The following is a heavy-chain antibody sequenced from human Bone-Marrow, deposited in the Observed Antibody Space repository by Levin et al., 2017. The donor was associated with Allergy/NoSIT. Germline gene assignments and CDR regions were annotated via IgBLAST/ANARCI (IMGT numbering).Heavy chain of an antibody. Sequence: SETLSLTCTVSGVSITSGSYYWSWIRQPAGKGLEWIGHSYTSGNITYNPSLKSRVTISLDTSKNQFSLKLRSVTAADTAVYYCARVQQYSYYYTDVWGKGTMVTVSS. CDR3: ARVQQYSYYYTDV. CDR1: GVSITSGSYY. CDR2: SYTSGNI. J-gene: IGHJ6*03. V-gene: IGHV4-61*09. D-gene: IGHD6-13*01.